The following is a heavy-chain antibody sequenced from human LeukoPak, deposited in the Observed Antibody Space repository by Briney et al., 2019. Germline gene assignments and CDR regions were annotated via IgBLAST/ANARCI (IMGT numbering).Heavy chain of an antibody. CDR2: INSKETQT. Sequence: GASVRVSCKASAHTLTTYGISWVRQAPGHGLEWLGWINSKETQTNRAQKLQGRVTMTEDTSTDTAYMELSSLRSEDTAVYYCATDQGPYCSSTSCSTNVRQNWFDPWGQGTLVIVSS. CDR3: ATDQGPYCSSTSCSTNVRQNWFDP. CDR1: AHTLTTYG. D-gene: IGHD2-2*01. V-gene: IGHV1-18*01. J-gene: IGHJ5*02.